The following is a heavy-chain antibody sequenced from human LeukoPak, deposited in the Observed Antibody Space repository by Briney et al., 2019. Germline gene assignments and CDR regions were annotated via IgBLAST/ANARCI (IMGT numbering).Heavy chain of an antibody. Sequence: SETLSLTCTVSDDSITIYYWTWIRQPPGKGLEWIGYIDHTGITNYNPSLNSRVTISRDTSKNHFSLELSSATAADTAVYYCARGLKVGATVAFLDYWGQGTLVTVSS. J-gene: IGHJ4*02. CDR1: DDSITIYY. V-gene: IGHV4-59*01. CDR3: ARGLKVGATVAFLDY. D-gene: IGHD1-26*01. CDR2: IDHTGIT.